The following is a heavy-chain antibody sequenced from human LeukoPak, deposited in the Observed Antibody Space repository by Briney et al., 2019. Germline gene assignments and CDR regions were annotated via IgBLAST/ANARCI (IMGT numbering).Heavy chain of an antibody. J-gene: IGHJ4*02. CDR2: INHSGST. V-gene: IGHV4-34*01. CDR1: GGSFSGYY. D-gene: IGHD3-9*01. CDR3: ARGRGYYDILTGYFPFGY. Sequence: PSETLSLTCAVYGGSFSGYYWSWIRQPPGKWLEWIGEINHSGSTNYNPSLKSRVTISVDTSKNQFSLKLSSVTAADTAVYYCARGRGYYDILTGYFPFGYWGQGTLVTVSS.